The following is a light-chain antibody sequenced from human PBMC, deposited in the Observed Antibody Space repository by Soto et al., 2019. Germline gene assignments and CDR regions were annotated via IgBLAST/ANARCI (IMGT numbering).Light chain of an antibody. V-gene: IGLV2-8*01. J-gene: IGLJ1*01. CDR2: EVA. CDR1: SSDVGAYNF. Sequence: QXVLTQPPSASGSPRQSVTISCTGTSSDVGAYNFVSWYQQHPGKAPKLMIFEVAKRPSGVPDRFSGSKSGNTASLTVSGLQAEDEADYYCSSYASRNTYYVFATETKVTXL. CDR3: SSYASRNTYYV.